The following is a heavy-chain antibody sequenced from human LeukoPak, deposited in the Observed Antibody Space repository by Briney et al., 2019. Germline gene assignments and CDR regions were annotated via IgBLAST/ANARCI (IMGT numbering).Heavy chain of an antibody. CDR3: ARDRPITVVAPVDAFDI. D-gene: IGHD4-23*01. V-gene: IGHV3-21*01. J-gene: IGHJ3*02. CDR2: ISGSSSYI. CDR1: GFTFSSYI. Sequence: GGSLRLSCAASGFTFSSYIMNWVRQAPGKGLEWVSSISGSSSYIYYADSVKGRFTISRNNAKNSLYLQMNSLRAEDTALYYCARDRPITVVAPVDAFDIWGQGTMVTVSS.